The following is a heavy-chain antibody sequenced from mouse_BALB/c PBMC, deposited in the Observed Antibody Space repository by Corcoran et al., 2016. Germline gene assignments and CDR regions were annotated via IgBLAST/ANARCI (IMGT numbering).Heavy chain of an antibody. Sequence: QIQLVQSGPELKKPGETVKISCKASGYTFTNYGMNWVKQAPGKDLKWMGWINTYTGEPTYADDFKGRFAFSLETSASTVYLQINNLKNEDTATYFCTREPYAMDYWGQGTSVTVSS. J-gene: IGHJ4*01. CDR1: GYTFTNYG. V-gene: IGHV9-3-1*01. CDR3: TREPYAMDY. CDR2: INTYTGEP.